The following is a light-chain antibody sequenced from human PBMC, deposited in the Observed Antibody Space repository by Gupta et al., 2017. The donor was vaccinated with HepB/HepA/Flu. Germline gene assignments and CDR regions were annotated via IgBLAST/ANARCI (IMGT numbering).Light chain of an antibody. CDR3: QQYGSSLPYT. CDR2: GGS. V-gene: IGKV3-20*01. J-gene: IGKJ2*01. Sequence: EIVLTQSPGTLSLSPGERATLSCRASQSVSSSYLARYQQKPGQAPRLLIYGGSSRAAGIPDRFSGSGSGTDFTLTISRLEPEDFAVYYCQQYGSSLPYTFGQGTKLEIK. CDR1: QSVSSSY.